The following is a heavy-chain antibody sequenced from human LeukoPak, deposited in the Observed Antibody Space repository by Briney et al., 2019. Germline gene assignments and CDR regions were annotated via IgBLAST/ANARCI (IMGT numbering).Heavy chain of an antibody. Sequence: GGSLRLSCAASGFTFYEYAMHWVRQAPGKGLEWVSGISWNSGLIDYADSVKGRFTISRDNAKNSLYLQMNSLKDEDTAFYYCAKVGIFGLVTYYFDYWGQGTLVTVSS. CDR2: ISWNSGLI. CDR1: GFTFYEYA. J-gene: IGHJ4*02. CDR3: AKVGIFGLVTYYFDY. V-gene: IGHV3-9*01. D-gene: IGHD3/OR15-3a*01.